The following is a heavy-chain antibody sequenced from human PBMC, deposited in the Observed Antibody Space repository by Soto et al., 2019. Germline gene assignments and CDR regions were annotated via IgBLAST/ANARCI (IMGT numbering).Heavy chain of an antibody. V-gene: IGHV4-59*08. CDR3: ASLGSILWFGELLSGAFDI. D-gene: IGHD3-10*01. Sequence: QVQLQESGPGLVKPSETLSLTCTVSGGSISSYYWSWIRQPPGKGLEWIGYIYYSGSTNYNPSLKSRVTLSVDTSKNQFSLKLSSVTAADTALYYCASLGSILWFGELLSGAFDIWGQGTMVTVSS. CDR1: GGSISSYY. CDR2: IYYSGST. J-gene: IGHJ3*02.